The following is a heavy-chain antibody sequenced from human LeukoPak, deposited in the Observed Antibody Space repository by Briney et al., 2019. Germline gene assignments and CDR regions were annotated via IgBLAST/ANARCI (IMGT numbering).Heavy chain of an antibody. D-gene: IGHD3-3*01. CDR2: INHSGST. V-gene: IGHV4-34*01. CDR1: GGSFSGYY. Sequence: SETLSLACAVYGGSFSGYYWSWIRQPPGKGLEWIGEINHSGSTNYNPSLKSRVTISVDTSKNQFSLKLSSVTAADTAVYYCARDGNDFWNDQRFDPWGQGTLVTVSS. J-gene: IGHJ5*02. CDR3: ARDGNDFWNDQRFDP.